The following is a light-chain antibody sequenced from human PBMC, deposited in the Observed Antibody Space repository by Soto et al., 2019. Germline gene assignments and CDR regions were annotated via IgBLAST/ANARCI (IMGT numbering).Light chain of an antibody. CDR3: QQRNIWPPVT. CDR1: QSVGSN. V-gene: IGKV3-11*01. Sequence: EIVMTQSPGTLSASPGHSVTLPCRASQSVGSNLAWYQQKPGQAPRLLIYGAFNRATGIPVRFSGSGSGTDFTLTISSLEPEDFAVYYCQQRNIWPPVTFGQGTRLEIK. CDR2: GAF. J-gene: IGKJ5*01.